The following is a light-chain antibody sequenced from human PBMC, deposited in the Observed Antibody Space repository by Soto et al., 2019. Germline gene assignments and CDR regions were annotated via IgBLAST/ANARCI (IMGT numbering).Light chain of an antibody. CDR2: AAS. CDR3: QQYNSYSPWT. V-gene: IGKV1-9*01. Sequence: IQLTQSPSSLSASVGDRVTITCRASQGISSYLAWYQQKPGKAPKLLIYAASTLQSGVPSRLSGSGSGTDFTLTISSLQPEDFATYYCQQYNSYSPWTFGQGTKVDIK. CDR1: QGISSY. J-gene: IGKJ1*01.